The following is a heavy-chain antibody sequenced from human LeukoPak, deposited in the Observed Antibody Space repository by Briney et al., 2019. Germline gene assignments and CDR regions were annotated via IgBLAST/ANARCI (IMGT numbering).Heavy chain of an antibody. Sequence: GRSLRLSCAASGFTFSSYAMHWVRQAPGKGLEWVAVISYDGSNKYYADSVKGRFTISRDNSKNTLYLQMNSLRAEDTAVYYCARLVTPLSIVGATFDYWGQGTLVTVSS. J-gene: IGHJ4*02. CDR1: GFTFSSYA. CDR3: ARLVTPLSIVGATFDY. D-gene: IGHD1-26*01. CDR2: ISYDGSNK. V-gene: IGHV3-30-3*01.